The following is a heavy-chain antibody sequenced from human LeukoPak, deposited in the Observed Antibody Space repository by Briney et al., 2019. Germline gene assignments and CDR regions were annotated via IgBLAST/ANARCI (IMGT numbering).Heavy chain of an antibody. D-gene: IGHD1-26*01. Sequence: ASVKVSCKASGYTFTMFYIHWVRQAPGQGLEWMGMINPNDGATAFAQRFQGRVSMTRDMSTTTVYMDLRSLRSEDTAVYFCAREKRGGLSGRWGGLFASYYTYYYMDVWGRGTTVTVSS. CDR3: AREKRGGLSGRWGGLFASYYTYYYMDV. V-gene: IGHV1-46*01. CDR2: INPNDGAT. CDR1: GYTFTMFY. J-gene: IGHJ6*03.